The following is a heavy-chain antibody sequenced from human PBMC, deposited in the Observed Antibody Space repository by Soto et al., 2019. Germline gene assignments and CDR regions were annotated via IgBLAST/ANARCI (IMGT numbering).Heavy chain of an antibody. Sequence: GASVKVSCKASGYTFTSYDINWVRQATGQGLEWMGWMNPNSGNTGYAQKFQGRVTMTRNTSISTAYMELSSLRSEDTAVYYCARGSGTTGYYYYGMDVWGQGTTVTVSS. D-gene: IGHD1-7*01. CDR1: GYTFTSYD. CDR3: ARGSGTTGYYYYGMDV. J-gene: IGHJ6*02. CDR2: MNPNSGNT. V-gene: IGHV1-8*01.